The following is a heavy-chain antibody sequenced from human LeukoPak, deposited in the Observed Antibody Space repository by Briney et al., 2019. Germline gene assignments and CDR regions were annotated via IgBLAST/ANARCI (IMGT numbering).Heavy chain of an antibody. CDR2: INHSGST. CDR3: ARRYCGGGSCYLWGGHFDY. J-gene: IGHJ4*02. Sequence: PSETLSLTCAVYGGSFSGYYWSWIRQPPGKGLEWIGEINHSGSTNYNPSLKSRVTISLDTSKNQFSLKLSSVTAADTAIYYCARRYCGGGSCYLWGGHFDYWGQGTLVTVSS. V-gene: IGHV4-34*01. D-gene: IGHD2-15*01. CDR1: GGSFSGYY.